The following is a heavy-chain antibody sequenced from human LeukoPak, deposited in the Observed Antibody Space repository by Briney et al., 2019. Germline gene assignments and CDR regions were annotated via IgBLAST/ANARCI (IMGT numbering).Heavy chain of an antibody. D-gene: IGHD6-13*01. V-gene: IGHV3-53*01. Sequence: PGGSLRLSCAASGFTVSSNYVSWVRQAPGKGLEWVSVIYSGGSTYYADSVKGRFTISRDNSKNTLYLQMNSLRAEDTAVYYCAKDVYISSPYYFDYWGQGTLVTVSS. CDR2: IYSGGST. CDR1: GFTVSSNY. J-gene: IGHJ4*02. CDR3: AKDVYISSPYYFDY.